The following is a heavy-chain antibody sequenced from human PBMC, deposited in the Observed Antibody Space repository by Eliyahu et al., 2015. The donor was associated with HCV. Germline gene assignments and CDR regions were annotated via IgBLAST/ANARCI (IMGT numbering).Heavy chain of an antibody. Sequence: EVQLVESGGGLVKPGGSLRLSCSASGFSFTNAWMNWVRRVPGKGLEWVGRIKSKSDGGTSDYAAPVKGRFTISRDDSKNSLYLEMNNLQIEDTGVYYCTKYYYDSTGSPRYWGQGTLVTVSS. CDR2: IKSKSDGGTS. D-gene: IGHD3-22*01. J-gene: IGHJ4*02. CDR1: GFSFTNAW. CDR3: TKYYYDSTGSPRY. V-gene: IGHV3-15*07.